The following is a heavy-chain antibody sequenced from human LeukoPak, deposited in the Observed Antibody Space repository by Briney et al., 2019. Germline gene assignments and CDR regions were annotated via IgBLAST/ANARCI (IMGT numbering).Heavy chain of an antibody. CDR2: IYYSGST. CDR3: ARQGDSCSGGSCYARTIDY. V-gene: IGHV4-39*01. J-gene: IGHJ4*02. D-gene: IGHD2-15*01. CDR1: GGSISSSNYL. Sequence: PSETLSLTCTVSGGSISSSNYLWGWISQPPGKGLEWIGSIYYSGSTYHNPSFKSRLTISVDTSKNQFSLRLRSVTAADTAMYYCARQGDSCSGGSCYARTIDYWGQGTLVTVSS.